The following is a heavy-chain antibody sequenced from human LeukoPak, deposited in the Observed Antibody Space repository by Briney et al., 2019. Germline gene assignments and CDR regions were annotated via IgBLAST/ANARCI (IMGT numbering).Heavy chain of an antibody. D-gene: IGHD5-18*01. CDR2: IYYSGST. Sequence: PSETLSLTCTVSGGSISSYYWSWIRQPPGKGLEWIGYIYYSGSTNYNPSLKSRVTISVDTSKNQSSLKLSSVTAADTAVYYCARSVGSGATAMAHHPDYWGQGSLVTVSS. V-gene: IGHV4-59*01. J-gene: IGHJ4*02. CDR3: ARSVGSGATAMAHHPDY. CDR1: GGSISSYY.